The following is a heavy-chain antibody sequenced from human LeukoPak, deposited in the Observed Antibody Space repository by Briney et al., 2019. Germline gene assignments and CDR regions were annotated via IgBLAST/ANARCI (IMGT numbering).Heavy chain of an antibody. CDR2: IYHSGST. J-gene: IGHJ4*02. Sequence: TGGSLRLSSAASGFTFSSYAMNWVRQPPGKGLEWIGEIYHSGSTNYNPSLKSRVTISVDKSKNQFSLKLSSVTAADTAVYYCARAHSEDGSGWSDYFDYWGQGTLVTVSS. D-gene: IGHD6-19*01. CDR3: ARAHSEDGSGWSDYFDY. CDR1: GFTFSSYAM. V-gene: IGHV4-4*02.